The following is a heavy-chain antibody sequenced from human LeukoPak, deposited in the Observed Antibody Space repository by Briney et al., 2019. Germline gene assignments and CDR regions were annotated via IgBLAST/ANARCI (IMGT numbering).Heavy chain of an antibody. CDR3: ARVEASGYDYGAFDY. Sequence: SGGSLRLSCAASGFNFTSSRMNWVRQAPGKGLEWVANIKHDGSEKYYVDSVKGRFTISRDNAKNSLYLQMSSLRADDTAVYYCARVEASGYDYGAFDYWGQRTLVTVSS. CDR2: IKHDGSEK. J-gene: IGHJ4*02. D-gene: IGHD5-12*01. CDR1: GFNFTSSR. V-gene: IGHV3-7*01.